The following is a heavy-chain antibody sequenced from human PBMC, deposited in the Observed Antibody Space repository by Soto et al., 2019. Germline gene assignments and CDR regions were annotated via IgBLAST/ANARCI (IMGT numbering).Heavy chain of an antibody. D-gene: IGHD5-12*01. V-gene: IGHV1-69*01. Sequence: QVQLVQSGAEVKKPGSSVKVSCKASGGTFSSYAISWVRQAPGQGLGWMGGIIPIFGTANYAQKFQGRVTITADESTSTADMELSSLRSEDTAVYYCARDSVSGYDSGGAFDIWGQGTMVTVSS. J-gene: IGHJ3*02. CDR3: ARDSVSGYDSGGAFDI. CDR1: GGTFSSYA. CDR2: IIPIFGTA.